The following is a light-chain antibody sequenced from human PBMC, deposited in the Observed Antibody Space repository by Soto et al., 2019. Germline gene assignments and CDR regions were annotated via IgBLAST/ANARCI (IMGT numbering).Light chain of an antibody. J-gene: IGKJ5*01. CDR1: QSISSY. Sequence: DIQMTQSPSSLSASVGDRVTITCRASQSISSYLNWYQQKPGKAPKLLIYGASSLQSGVPSRFSGSGSGTDFTLPISSLQPEDFATYYCQQSSSTPFLGTFGQGTRLEIK. CDR3: QQSSSTPFLGT. V-gene: IGKV1-39*01. CDR2: GAS.